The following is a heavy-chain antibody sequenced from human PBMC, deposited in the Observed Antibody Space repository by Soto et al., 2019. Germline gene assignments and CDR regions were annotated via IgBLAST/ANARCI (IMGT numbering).Heavy chain of an antibody. J-gene: IGHJ3*01. Sequence: GGSLRLSCAASGFTFSNAWMSWVRQAPGKGLEWVGRIKSKTDGGTTDYAAPVKGRFTISRDDSKNTLYLQMNSLKTEDTAVYYCTTDILDVVAPPVWGQGTMVTVSS. CDR1: GFTFSNAW. V-gene: IGHV3-15*01. CDR3: TTDILDVVAPPV. CDR2: IKSKTDGGTT. D-gene: IGHD2-21*01.